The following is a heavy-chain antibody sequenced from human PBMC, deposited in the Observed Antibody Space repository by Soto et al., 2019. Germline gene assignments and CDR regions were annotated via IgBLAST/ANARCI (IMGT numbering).Heavy chain of an antibody. CDR2: IRSKANSYAT. CDR3: TRHAIEAGKDY. D-gene: IGHD6-19*01. CDR1: GFTFSGSA. Sequence: EVQLVESGGGLVQPGGSLKLSCAASGFTFSGSAMHWVRQASGKGLEWVGRIRSKANSYATAYAASMKGRFTISRDDSKNTAYLEMNSLKTEDTAVYYCTRHAIEAGKDYWGQGTLVTVSS. V-gene: IGHV3-73*02. J-gene: IGHJ4*02.